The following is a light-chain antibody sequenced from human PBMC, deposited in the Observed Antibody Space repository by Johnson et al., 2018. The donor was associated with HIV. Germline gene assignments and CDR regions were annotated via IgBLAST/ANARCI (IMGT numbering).Light chain of an antibody. J-gene: IGLJ1*01. V-gene: IGLV1-51*01. CDR2: DNN. Sequence: QSVLTQPPSVSAAPGQKVTISCSGSSSNIGNNYVSWYQQLPGTAPKLLIYDNNKRPSGIPDRFSGSKSGTSATLGITGLQTGDGADYYCGTWDSSLSAGGVFGTVTKVTVL. CDR1: SSNIGNNY. CDR3: GTWDSSLSAGGV.